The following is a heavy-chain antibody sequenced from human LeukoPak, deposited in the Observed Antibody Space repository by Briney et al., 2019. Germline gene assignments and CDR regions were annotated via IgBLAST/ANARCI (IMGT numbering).Heavy chain of an antibody. CDR1: GFSLSTSGVG. CDR2: IYWDDDK. J-gene: IGHJ3*02. D-gene: IGHD3-10*01. CDR3: AHRPVGFGGLAFDI. Sequence: KESGPTLVKPTQTPTLTCTFSGFSLSTSGVGVGWIRQPPGKALEWLALIYWDDDKRYSPSLKSRLTITKDTSKNQVVLTMTNMDPVDTATYYCAHRPVGFGGLAFDIWGQGTMVTVSS. V-gene: IGHV2-5*02.